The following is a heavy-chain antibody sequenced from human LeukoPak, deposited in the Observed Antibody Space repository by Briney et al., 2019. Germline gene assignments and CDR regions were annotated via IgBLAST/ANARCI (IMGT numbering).Heavy chain of an antibody. CDR2: IKQDGREK. CDR1: GFTFSSYW. J-gene: IGHJ4*02. D-gene: IGHD3-10*01. Sequence: GGSLRLSCAASGFTFSSYWMSWVRQAPGKGLEWVANIKQDGREKYYVDSVKGRFTISRDNAKNSLYLQMNSLRAEDTAVYYCARDQGDLWFGEFGHWGQGTLVTVSS. CDR3: ARDQGDLWFGEFGH. V-gene: IGHV3-7*01.